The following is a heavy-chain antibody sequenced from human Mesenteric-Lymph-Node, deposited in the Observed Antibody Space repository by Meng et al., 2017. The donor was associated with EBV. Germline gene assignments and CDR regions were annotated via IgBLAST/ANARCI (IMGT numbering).Heavy chain of an antibody. CDR2: IDPNSGDT. D-gene: IGHD2-2*01. J-gene: IGHJ4*02. CDR3: ASTILVPGPDS. CDR1: GYTFTNHY. Sequence: QLVHCGAEGKRPGAPRNVSCKASGYTFTNHYITWVRQAPGQGLEWMGRIDPNSGDTDYAQKFQARVTMTRDTSIRTAYMELDSLRSDDTAVYYCASTILVPGPDSWGQGTLVTVSS. V-gene: IGHV1-2*06.